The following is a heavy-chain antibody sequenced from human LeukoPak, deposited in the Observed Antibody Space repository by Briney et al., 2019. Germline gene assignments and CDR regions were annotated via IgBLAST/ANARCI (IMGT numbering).Heavy chain of an antibody. CDR1: GGSISSSSYY. V-gene: IGHV4-39*01. J-gene: IGHJ4*02. Sequence: SETLSLTCTVSGGSISSSSYYWGWIRQPPGKGLEWIGSIYYSGSTYYKPSLKSRVTISVDTSKNQFSLKLSSVTAADTAVYYCARTGYSSGWYGNFDYWGQGTLVTVSS. CDR2: IYYSGST. D-gene: IGHD6-19*01. CDR3: ARTGYSSGWYGNFDY.